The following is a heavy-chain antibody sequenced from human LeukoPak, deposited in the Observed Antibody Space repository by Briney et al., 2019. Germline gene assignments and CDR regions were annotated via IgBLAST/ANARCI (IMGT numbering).Heavy chain of an antibody. J-gene: IGHJ4*02. CDR2: ISGSGGST. Sequence: PGGSLRLSCAASGFTFSSYAMSWVRQAPGKGLEWVSAISGSGGSTYYADSAKGRFTISRDNSKNTLYLQMNSLRAEDTAVYYCAKDFEYSSPSYYFDYWGQGTLVTVSS. CDR3: AKDFEYSSPSYYFDY. D-gene: IGHD6-6*01. CDR1: GFTFSSYA. V-gene: IGHV3-23*01.